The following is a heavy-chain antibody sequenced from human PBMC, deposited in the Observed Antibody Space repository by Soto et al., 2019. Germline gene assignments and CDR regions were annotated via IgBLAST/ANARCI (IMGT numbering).Heavy chain of an antibody. D-gene: IGHD1-1*01. CDR1: GYTFTSYA. V-gene: IGHV1-3*01. J-gene: IGHJ5*02. CDR2: INAGNGNT. Sequence: QVQLVQSGAEVKKPGASVKVSCKASGYTFTSYAMHWVRQAPGQRLEWMGWINAGNGNTKYSQKFQGRVTITRDTSASTADMELSSLRSEDTAVYYCAREEGTGAFDPWGQGTLVTVSS. CDR3: AREEGTGAFDP.